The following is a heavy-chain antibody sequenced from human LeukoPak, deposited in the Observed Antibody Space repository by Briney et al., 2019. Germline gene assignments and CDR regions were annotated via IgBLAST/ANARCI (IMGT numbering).Heavy chain of an antibody. J-gene: IGHJ3*02. V-gene: IGHV4-59*12. CDR3: AKSNGYGLIDI. Sequence: SETLSLTCTVSGGSISSYYWTWIRQPPGKALEWIGNIFYGGSTYYSPSLKSRVTISLDTSRNQFSLKLNSVTAADTAVYYCAKSNGYGLIDIWGQGTMVTVSS. D-gene: IGHD3-10*01. CDR2: IFYGGST. CDR1: GGSISSYY.